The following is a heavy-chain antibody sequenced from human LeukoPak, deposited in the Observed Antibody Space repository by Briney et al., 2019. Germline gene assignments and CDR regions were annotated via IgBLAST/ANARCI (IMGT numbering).Heavy chain of an antibody. CDR2: LYPIDFDK. CDR1: GYKFTSYW. Sequence: GESLKISCKASGYKFTSYWIAWVRQKPGHGLEWMGSLYPIDFDKTYSPSFQGQVPMSADRSINTAYLQWSSLKASDTAMYYCARQEGWQLYHFDYWGQGALVTVSS. V-gene: IGHV5-51*01. D-gene: IGHD6-6*01. CDR3: ARQEGWQLYHFDY. J-gene: IGHJ4*02.